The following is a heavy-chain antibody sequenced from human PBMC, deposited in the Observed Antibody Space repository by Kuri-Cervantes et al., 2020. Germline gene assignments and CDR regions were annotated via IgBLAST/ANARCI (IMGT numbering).Heavy chain of an antibody. CDR1: GDSVSSNRAV. V-gene: IGHV6-1*01. D-gene: IGHD3-22*01. CDR3: ARAGAVIVVFDP. Sequence: SQTLSLTCAISGDSVSSNRAVWHWIRQSPSRGLERLGRTYYRSKWSNDYAVSAKSRITINADTSKNQFSLQLNSVTPEDTAVYYCARAGAVIVVFDPWGQGTLVTVSS. CDR2: TYYRSKWSN. J-gene: IGHJ5*02.